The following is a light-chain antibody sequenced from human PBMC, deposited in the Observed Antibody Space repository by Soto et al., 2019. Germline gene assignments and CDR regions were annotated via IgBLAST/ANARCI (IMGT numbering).Light chain of an antibody. V-gene: IGKV1-5*01. J-gene: IGKJ1*01. Sequence: DFQMTQSPSTLSASVGDRVTITCRASQRISTWLAWYQQKPGKAPKLLIYDVSTLQGGVPSRFSGSGSGTEFTLTISSLQPDDFATYYYQRYNVHPRTFGQGTKVEIK. CDR3: QRYNVHPRT. CDR1: QRISTW. CDR2: DVS.